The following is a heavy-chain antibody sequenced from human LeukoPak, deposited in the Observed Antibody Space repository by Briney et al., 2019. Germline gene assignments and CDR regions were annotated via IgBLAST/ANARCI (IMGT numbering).Heavy chain of an antibody. J-gene: IGHJ1*01. Sequence: GGSLRLSCTASGFTFNIYAMSWVRQAPGKGLEWVSAISDSGSSTYYSDSVKGRFTISRDNSKNTLYLQMNSLRAEDTAVYYCAKGGYGGPRGYFQHWGQGTLVTVSS. V-gene: IGHV3-23*01. CDR2: ISDSGSST. CDR3: AKGGYGGPRGYFQH. D-gene: IGHD4-23*01. CDR1: GFTFNIYA.